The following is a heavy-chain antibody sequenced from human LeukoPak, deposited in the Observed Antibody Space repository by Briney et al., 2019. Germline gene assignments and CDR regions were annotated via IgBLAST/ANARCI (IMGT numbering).Heavy chain of an antibody. CDR3: AKGASEWFTTPSAFFHY. D-gene: IGHD3-3*01. CDR2: ISGSGDST. CDR1: GFTFSNYA. Sequence: GGSLRLSCAASGFTFSNYAMNWVRQAPGKGLEWVSGISGSGDSTFLADSVKGRFTISRDNSKNTVYLQMDSLRDEDTALYYCAKGASEWFTTPSAFFHYWGQGTLVTVSS. J-gene: IGHJ4*02. V-gene: IGHV3-23*01.